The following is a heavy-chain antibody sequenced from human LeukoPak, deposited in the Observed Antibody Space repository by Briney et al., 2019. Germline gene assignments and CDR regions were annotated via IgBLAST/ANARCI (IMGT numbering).Heavy chain of an antibody. Sequence: GGSLRLSCAASGFTFSSSWMIWVRQTPGEGLEWVANINQRGSDQRYVDSVKGRFTISRDNAKSSLYLQMNSLSAEDTAVYYCARDYRNGAIDYWGQGTLVTVSS. CDR3: ARDYRNGAIDY. D-gene: IGHD1-1*01. CDR2: INQRGSDQ. CDR1: GFTFSSSW. J-gene: IGHJ4*02. V-gene: IGHV3-7*03.